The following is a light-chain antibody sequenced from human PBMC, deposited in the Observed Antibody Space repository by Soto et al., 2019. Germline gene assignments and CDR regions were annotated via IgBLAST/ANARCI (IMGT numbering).Light chain of an antibody. CDR3: GAWDSSLSAGVV. J-gene: IGLJ1*01. Sequence: QSVLTQPPSVSAAPGQKVTISCSGSSSNIGNNYVAWYQQLPGTNPKLLIYDNNKRPSGIPDRFSGSKSGASATLGITGLQTGDEADYYCGAWDSSLSAGVVFGTGTKLTVL. CDR1: SSNIGNNY. V-gene: IGLV1-51*01. CDR2: DNN.